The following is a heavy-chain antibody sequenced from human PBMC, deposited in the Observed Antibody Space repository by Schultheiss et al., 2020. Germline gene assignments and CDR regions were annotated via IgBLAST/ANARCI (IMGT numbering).Heavy chain of an antibody. CDR2: VSVGGGTT. J-gene: IGHJ6*02. V-gene: IGHV3-23*01. CDR3: AMNWNYGGNSAYYYGMDV. D-gene: IGHD4-23*01. Sequence: GGSLRLSCAASGFTFSSYAMSWVRQAPGKGLEWVSAVSVGGGTTYYADSVKGRFTIIRDISKNTVYLQMNSLRAEDTAVYYCAMNWNYGGNSAYYYGMDVWGQGTTVTVS. CDR1: GFTFSSYA.